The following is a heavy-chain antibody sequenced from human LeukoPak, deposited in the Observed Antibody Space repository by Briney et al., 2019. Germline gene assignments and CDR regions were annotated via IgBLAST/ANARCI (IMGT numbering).Heavy chain of an antibody. CDR1: GYTFTSYA. J-gene: IGHJ3*02. CDR3: ARGDVLRFLEWLQTRKNDAFDI. D-gene: IGHD3-3*01. V-gene: IGHV7-4-1*02. CDR2: INTNTGNP. Sequence: ASVKVSCKASGYTFTSYAMNWVRQAPGQGLEWMGWINTNTGNPTYAQGFTGRFVFSLDTSVSTAYLQISSLKAEDTAVYYCARGDVLRFLEWLQTRKNDAFDIWGQGTMVTVSS.